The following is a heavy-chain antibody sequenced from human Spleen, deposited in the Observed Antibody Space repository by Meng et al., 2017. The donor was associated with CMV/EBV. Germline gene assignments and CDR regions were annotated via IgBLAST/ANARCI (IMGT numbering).Heavy chain of an antibody. D-gene: IGHD6-13*01. CDR3: SRGGNRIAAAGTNTGHYYYYGMDV. V-gene: IGHV1-2*02. Sequence: ASVKVSCKASGYTFTGYYMHWVRQAPGQGLEWMGWINPNSGGTNYAQKFQGRVTMTRDTSISTVYMELSSLRSEDTAVYYYSRGGNRIAAAGTNTGHYYYYGMDVWGQGTTVTVSS. J-gene: IGHJ6*02. CDR1: GYTFTGYY. CDR2: INPNSGGT.